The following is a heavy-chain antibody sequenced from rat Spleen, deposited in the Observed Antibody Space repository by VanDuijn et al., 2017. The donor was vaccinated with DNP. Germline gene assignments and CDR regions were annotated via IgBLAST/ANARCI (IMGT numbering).Heavy chain of an antibody. J-gene: IGHJ2*01. CDR2: ISYSGTT. V-gene: IGHV3-1*01. Sequence: EVQLQESGPGLVKPSQPLSLTCSVTGSSITSNYWGWIREFPGNKMQYIGHISYSGTTNYNPSLKSRISITRDTSKNQFFLQLSSVTTEDTATYYCARWNIGTSTLDYWGQGVMVTVSS. D-gene: IGHD1-5*01. CDR3: ARWNIGTSTLDY. CDR1: GSSITSNY.